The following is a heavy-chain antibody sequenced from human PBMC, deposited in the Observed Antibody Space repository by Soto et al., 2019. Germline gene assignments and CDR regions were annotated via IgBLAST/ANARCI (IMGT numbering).Heavy chain of an antibody. CDR3: ARGYSSSDPDRYYYYMDV. Sequence: ASVKVSCKASGYTFTSYGISWVRQAPGQGLEWMGWISAYNGNTNYAQKLQGRVTMTTDTSTSTAYMELRSLRSDDTAVYYCARGYSSSDPDRYYYYMDVWGKGTTVTVSS. V-gene: IGHV1-18*01. CDR1: GYTFTSYG. CDR2: ISAYNGNT. J-gene: IGHJ6*03. D-gene: IGHD6-6*01.